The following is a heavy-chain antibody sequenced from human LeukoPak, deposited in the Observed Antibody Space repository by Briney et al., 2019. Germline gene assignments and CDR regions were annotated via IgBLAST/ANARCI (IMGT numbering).Heavy chain of an antibody. Sequence: SQTLSLTCAISGDSVSTNSAAWNWIRQPPSRGLEWLGRTYYRSKWYNDYAISVKSRITINPDTSKNQFSLQLNSVTPEDTAVYYCARTAGSGWYLDYWGQGTLVTVSS. CDR3: ARTAGSGWYLDY. CDR2: TYYRSKWYN. J-gene: IGHJ4*02. V-gene: IGHV6-1*01. D-gene: IGHD6-19*01. CDR1: GDSVSTNSAA.